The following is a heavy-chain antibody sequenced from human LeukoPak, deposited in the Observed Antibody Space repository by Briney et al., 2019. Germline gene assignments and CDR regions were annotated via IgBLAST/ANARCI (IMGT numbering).Heavy chain of an antibody. D-gene: IGHD5-12*01. J-gene: IGHJ4*02. CDR1: GFTFSSYA. V-gene: IGHV3-23*01. Sequence: GGSLRLSCAASGFTFSSYAMSWVRQAPGKELEWVSAISGSGGSTYYADSVKGRFTISRDNSKNTLYLQMNSLRAEDSAVYYCAKDLWLRPFDYWRQGTLVTVSS. CDR3: AKDLWLRPFDY. CDR2: ISGSGGST.